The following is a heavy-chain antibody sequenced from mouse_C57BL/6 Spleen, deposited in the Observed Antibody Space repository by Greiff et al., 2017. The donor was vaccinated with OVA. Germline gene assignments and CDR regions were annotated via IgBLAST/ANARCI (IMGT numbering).Heavy chain of an antibody. J-gene: IGHJ4*01. D-gene: IGHD1-1*01. V-gene: IGHV1-42*01. CDR2: INPSTGGT. CDR3: VYYGSSPYAMDY. CDR1: GYSFTGYY. Sequence: EVQLQQSGPELVKPGASVKISCKASGYSFTGYYMNWVKQSPEKSLEWIGEINPSTGGTTYNQKFKAKATLTVDKSSSTAYMQLKSLTSEDSAVYYCVYYGSSPYAMDYWGQGTSVTVSS.